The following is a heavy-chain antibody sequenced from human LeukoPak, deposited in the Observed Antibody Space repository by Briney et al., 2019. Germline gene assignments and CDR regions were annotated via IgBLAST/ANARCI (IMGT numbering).Heavy chain of an antibody. V-gene: IGHV3-7*01. D-gene: IGHD3-3*01. CDR2: IKEDGSDK. CDR1: GFTFSNYA. J-gene: IGHJ4*02. CDR3: ATWGSIFGVTFFDF. Sequence: GGSLRLSCAASGFTFSNYAMSWVRQAPGKGLEWVATIKEDGSDKHYVDSARGRFTISRDNAKNSLYLQMNALRADDTAVYYCATWGSIFGVTFFDFWGQGTLVTVSS.